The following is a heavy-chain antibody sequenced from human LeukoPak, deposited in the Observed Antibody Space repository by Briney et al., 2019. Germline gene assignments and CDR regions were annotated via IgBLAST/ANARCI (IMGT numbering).Heavy chain of an antibody. Sequence: SQTLSLTCAISGDSVSSNSATWNWIRQSPSRGLEWLGRTYYRSKWLNDYAPSMKSRIIVNADTSKNQFSLQLKSVTPEDTDVYFCARDSALGLDVFDIWGQGTMVTVSS. CDR2: TYYRSKWLN. CDR1: GDSVSSNSAT. CDR3: ARDSALGLDVFDI. J-gene: IGHJ3*02. V-gene: IGHV6-1*01. D-gene: IGHD7-27*01.